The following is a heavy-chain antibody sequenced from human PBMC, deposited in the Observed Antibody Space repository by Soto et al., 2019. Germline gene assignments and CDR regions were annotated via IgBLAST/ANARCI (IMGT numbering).Heavy chain of an antibody. V-gene: IGHV6-1*01. Sequence: PSQTLSLTCAISGDSVSSNSAVWDWLRKSPSRGLEWLGRTYYRSKWYNDYAVSVKGRITINPDTSNNQLSLQLNSVTPDDTAVYYCARLIGNSWLDSWGQGTLVTVS. CDR2: TYYRSKWYN. D-gene: IGHD2-8*01. J-gene: IGHJ5*01. CDR1: GDSVSSNSAV. CDR3: ARLIGNSWLDS.